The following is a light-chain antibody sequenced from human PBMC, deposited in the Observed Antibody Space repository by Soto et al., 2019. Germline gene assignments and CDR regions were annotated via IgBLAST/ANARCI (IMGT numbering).Light chain of an antibody. CDR3: QQYDNLPFT. J-gene: IGKJ4*01. CDR2: DTS. Sequence: DIQLTQSPSSLSASVGDTVTIISQASQEINFYLNWYQQKPGKAPKLLIHDTSKLETGVPSRFSGSRSGTDFTLTISSLQPEDLATYHCQQYDNLPFTFGGGTKVDIK. V-gene: IGKV1-33*01. CDR1: QEINFY.